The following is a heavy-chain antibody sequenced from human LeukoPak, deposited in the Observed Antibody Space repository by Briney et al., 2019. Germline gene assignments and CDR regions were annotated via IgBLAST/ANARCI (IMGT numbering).Heavy chain of an antibody. CDR3: ARGSTMVRGVNY. CDR1: GFTFSSYS. D-gene: IGHD3-10*01. CDR2: ISSSSSYI. V-gene: IGHV3-21*01. Sequence: GGSLRLSCAASGFTFSSYSMNWVRQAPGKGLEWVSSISSSSSYIYYADSVKGRFTISRDNAKISLYMQMNSLRAEDTAVYYCARGSTMVRGVNYWGQGTLVTVSS. J-gene: IGHJ4*02.